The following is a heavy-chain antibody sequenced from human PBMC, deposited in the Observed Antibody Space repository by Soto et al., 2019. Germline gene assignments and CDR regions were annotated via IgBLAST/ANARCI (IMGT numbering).Heavy chain of an antibody. Sequence: QVQLQESGPGVVKPSQTLSLTCTVSGGSFSSGDYYWSWVRQPPGKGLEWIGYIYYTGSTFNNPSLKSRVSISIDPSKTQFSLKLRSVTAADTAVYYCARIHFGDEPSYYYYGMDVWGQGTTVTVSS. CDR2: IYYTGST. CDR3: ARIHFGDEPSYYYYGMDV. J-gene: IGHJ6*02. CDR1: GGSFSSGDYY. D-gene: IGHD4-17*01. V-gene: IGHV4-30-4*01.